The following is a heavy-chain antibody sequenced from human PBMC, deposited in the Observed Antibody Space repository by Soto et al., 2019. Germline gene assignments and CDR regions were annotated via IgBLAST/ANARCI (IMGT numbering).Heavy chain of an antibody. J-gene: IGHJ6*02. CDR1: GYTFTSYD. D-gene: IGHD6-13*01. V-gene: IGHV1-8*01. CDR3: AREGSSSWYHYYYYGMDV. CDR2: MNPNSGNT. Sequence: ASVKVSCKASGYTFTSYDINWVRQATGQGLEWMGWMNPNSGNTGYAQKFQGRVTMTRNTSISTAYMELSSLRSEDTAVYYCAREGSSSWYHYYYYGMDVWGQGTTVTVSS.